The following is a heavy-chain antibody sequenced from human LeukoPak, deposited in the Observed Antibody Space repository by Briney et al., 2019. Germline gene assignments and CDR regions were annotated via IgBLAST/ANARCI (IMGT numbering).Heavy chain of an antibody. CDR2: ISAYNGNT. CDR1: GYTFTSYG. V-gene: IGHV1-18*01. D-gene: IGHD6-13*01. CDR3: ARDHSSSWYGYYYYMDV. J-gene: IGHJ6*03. Sequence: GASVKVSCKASGYTFTSYGISWVRQAPGQGLEWMGWISAYNGNTNYAQKLQGRVTMTTDTSTSTAYMELRSLRSDDTAVYCCARDHSSSWYGYYYYMDVWGRGTTVTVSS.